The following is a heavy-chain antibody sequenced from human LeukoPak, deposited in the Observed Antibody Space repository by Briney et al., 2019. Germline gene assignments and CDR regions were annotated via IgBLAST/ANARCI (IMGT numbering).Heavy chain of an antibody. D-gene: IGHD6-13*01. J-gene: IGHJ3*02. V-gene: IGHV1-69*13. CDR3: ARSWQDSSSWYWAFDI. CDR2: IIPIFGTA. Sequence: SVKVSCKASGGTFSSYAISWVRQAPGQGLEWMGGIIPIFGTANYAQKFQGRVTITADESTSTAYMELSSLRSEDTAVYYCARSWQDSSSWYWAFDIWGQGTMVTVSS. CDR1: GGTFSSYA.